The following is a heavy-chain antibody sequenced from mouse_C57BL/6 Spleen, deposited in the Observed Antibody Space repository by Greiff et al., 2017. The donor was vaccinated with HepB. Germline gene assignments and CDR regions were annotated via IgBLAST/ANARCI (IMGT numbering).Heavy chain of an antibody. CDR2: IRSKSSNYAT. V-gene: IGHV10-3*01. J-gene: IGHJ3*01. CDR1: GFTFNTYA. Sequence: EVQLVESGGGLVQPKGSLKLSCAASGFTFNTYAMHWVRQAPGKGLEWVARIRSKSSNYATYYADSVKDRFTISRDDSQSMLYLQMTNLKTEDTDMYYCVRASFYYGNYSWFAYWGQGTLVTVSA. CDR3: VRASFYYGNYSWFAY. D-gene: IGHD2-1*01.